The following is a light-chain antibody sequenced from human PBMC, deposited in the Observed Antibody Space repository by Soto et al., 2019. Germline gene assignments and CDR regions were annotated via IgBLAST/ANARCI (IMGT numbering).Light chain of an antibody. Sequence: EIVMTQSPATLSVSPGERATLSCRASQSIATNLAWFQQKPGQAPRLLIYGASTRATGVPARISGSGSGAQFTLTIRSLQSEDFAVYYCQQYNNWPITLGQGTRLEIK. V-gene: IGKV3-15*01. J-gene: IGKJ5*01. CDR1: QSIATN. CDR3: QQYNNWPIT. CDR2: GAS.